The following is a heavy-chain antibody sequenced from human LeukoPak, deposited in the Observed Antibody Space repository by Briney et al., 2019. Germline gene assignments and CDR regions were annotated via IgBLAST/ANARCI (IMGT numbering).Heavy chain of an antibody. D-gene: IGHD5-24*01. Sequence: GRSLRLSCAASGFTFDDYAMHWVRQAPGKGLEWVSGISWNSGSIGYAESVKGRFTISRDNAKNSLYLQMNSLRVEDTALYYCAKARELAPLPIWFDYWGQGTLVTVSS. CDR3: AKARELAPLPIWFDY. CDR1: GFTFDDYA. V-gene: IGHV3-9*01. CDR2: ISWNSGSI. J-gene: IGHJ4*02.